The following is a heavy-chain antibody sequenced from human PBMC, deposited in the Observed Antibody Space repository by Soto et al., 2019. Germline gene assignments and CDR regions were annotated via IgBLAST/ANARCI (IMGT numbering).Heavy chain of an antibody. J-gene: IGHJ6*03. V-gene: IGHV4-39*01. D-gene: IGHD4-17*01. CDR3: ARRAGVTTPYYYYYYMDV. Sequence: QLQLQESGPGLVKPSETLSLTCTVSGGSISSSSYYWGWIRQPPGKGLEWIGSIYYSGSTYYNPSLKSRVTISVDTSKNQFFLKLSSVTAADTAVYYCARRAGVTTPYYYYYYMDVWGKGTTVTVSS. CDR1: GGSISSSSYY. CDR2: IYYSGST.